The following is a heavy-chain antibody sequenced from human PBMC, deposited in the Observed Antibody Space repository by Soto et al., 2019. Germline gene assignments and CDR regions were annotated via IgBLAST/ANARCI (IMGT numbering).Heavy chain of an antibody. Sequence: PGGSLRLSCAASGFTFSSYGMHWVRQAPGNGLEWVAVIWYDGSNKYYADSVKGRFTISRDNSKNTLYLQMNSLRAEDTAVYYCAREGGYCSSTSCAFDYWGQGTLVTVSS. CDR1: GFTFSSYG. V-gene: IGHV3-33*01. CDR3: AREGGYCSSTSCAFDY. D-gene: IGHD2-2*01. CDR2: IWYDGSNK. J-gene: IGHJ4*02.